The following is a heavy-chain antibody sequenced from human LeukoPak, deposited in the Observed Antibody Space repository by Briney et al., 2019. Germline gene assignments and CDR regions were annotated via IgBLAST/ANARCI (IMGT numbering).Heavy chain of an antibody. J-gene: IGHJ4*02. Sequence: GGSLRLSCAASGFTFSSYSMSWVRQAPGKGLEWVSAISGSGGSTYYADSVKGRFTISRDNSKNTLYLQMNSRRAEDRVVYYGAKGLTHWAQFDYWGQGTVVTVFS. CDR2: ISGSGGST. CDR1: GFTFSSYS. D-gene: IGHD7-27*01. V-gene: IGHV3-23*01. CDR3: AKGLTHWAQFDY.